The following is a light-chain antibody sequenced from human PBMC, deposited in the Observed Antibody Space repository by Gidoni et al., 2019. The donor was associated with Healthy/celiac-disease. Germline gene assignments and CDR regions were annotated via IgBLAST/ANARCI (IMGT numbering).Light chain of an antibody. CDR2: HAS. CDR1: QSISSW. Sequence: DIQLTQSPSTLSASVGDRVTITCRASQSISSWLAWYQQKPGKAPKLLIYHASSLESGVPSRFSGSGSWTEFTLTISSLQPDDFATDYCQQYKSYSYTFGQGTKLENK. J-gene: IGKJ2*01. V-gene: IGKV1-5*03. CDR3: QQYKSYSYT.